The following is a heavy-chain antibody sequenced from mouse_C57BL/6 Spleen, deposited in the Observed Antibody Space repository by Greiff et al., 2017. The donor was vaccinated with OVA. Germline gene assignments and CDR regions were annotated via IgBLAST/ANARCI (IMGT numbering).Heavy chain of an antibody. Sequence: VQLQQSGPELVKPGASVKISCKASGYSFTGYYMNWVKQSPEKSLEWIGEINPSTGGTTYNQKFKAKATLTVDKSSSTAYMQLKSLTSEDSAVYYCARGHGSSYGYYFDYWGKGTTLTVSS. CDR3: ARGHGSSYGYYFDY. V-gene: IGHV1-42*01. CDR1: GYSFTGYY. CDR2: INPSTGGT. J-gene: IGHJ2*01. D-gene: IGHD1-1*01.